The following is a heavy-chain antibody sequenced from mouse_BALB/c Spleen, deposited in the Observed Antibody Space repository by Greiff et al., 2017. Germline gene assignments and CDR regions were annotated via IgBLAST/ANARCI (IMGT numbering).Heavy chain of an antibody. D-gene: IGHD3-3*01. J-gene: IGHJ4*01. CDR3: ARGGRGAMDY. CDR2: ISNGGGST. Sequence: EVQGVESGGGLVQPGGSLKLSCAASGFTFSSYTMSWVRQTPEKRLEWVAYISNGGGSTYYPDTVKGRFTISRDNAKNTLYLQMSSLKSEDTAMYYCARGGRGAMDYWGQGTSVTVSS. V-gene: IGHV5-12-2*01. CDR1: GFTFSSYT.